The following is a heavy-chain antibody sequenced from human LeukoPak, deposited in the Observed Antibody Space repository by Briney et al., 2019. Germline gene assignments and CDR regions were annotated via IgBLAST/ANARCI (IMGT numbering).Heavy chain of an antibody. V-gene: IGHV3-21*01. J-gene: IGHJ3*02. Sequence: RGSLRLSCAASGFTFSSYSMNWVRQAPGKGLEWVSSISSSSSYIYYADSVKGRFTISRDNAKNSLYLQMNSLRAEDTAVYHCARDVSSSWADAFDIWGQGTMVTVSS. D-gene: IGHD6-13*01. CDR3: ARDVSSSWADAFDI. CDR1: GFTFSSYS. CDR2: ISSSSSYI.